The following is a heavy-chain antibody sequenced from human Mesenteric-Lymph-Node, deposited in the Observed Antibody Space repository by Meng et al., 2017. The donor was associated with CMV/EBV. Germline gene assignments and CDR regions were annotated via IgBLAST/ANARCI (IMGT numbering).Heavy chain of an antibody. J-gene: IGHJ4*02. CDR2: IIPIFGTA. Sequence: SVKVSCKASGGTFSSYAISWVRQAPGQGLEWMGGIIPIFGTANYAQKFQGRVTITTDESTSTAYMELSSLRSEDTAVYYCARATRITIFGVVIIGGYYFDYWGQGTLVTVSS. V-gene: IGHV1-69*05. CDR3: ARATRITIFGVVIIGGYYFDY. CDR1: GGTFSSYA. D-gene: IGHD3-3*01.